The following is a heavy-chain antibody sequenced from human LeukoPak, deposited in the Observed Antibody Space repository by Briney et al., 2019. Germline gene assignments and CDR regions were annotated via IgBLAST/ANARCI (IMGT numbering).Heavy chain of an antibody. Sequence: ASVNVSCKASGYTFTSYDINWVRQATGQGLEWMGWMNPNSGNTGYAQKFQGRVTITRNTSISTAYMELSSLRSEDTAVYYCARGLTYCSGGSCVDDAFDIWGQGTMVTVSS. V-gene: IGHV1-8*03. CDR1: GYTFTSYD. J-gene: IGHJ3*02. CDR3: ARGLTYCSGGSCVDDAFDI. D-gene: IGHD2-15*01. CDR2: MNPNSGNT.